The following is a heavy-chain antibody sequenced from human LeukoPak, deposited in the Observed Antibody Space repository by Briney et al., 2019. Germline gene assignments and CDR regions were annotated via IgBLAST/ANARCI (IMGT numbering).Heavy chain of an antibody. Sequence: SQTLSLTFVISGDSLSNNNAAWHWIRHSRSRGLEWLGRTYYRSKWYNDYAVSVRSRITISPDTSENHCSLHLNSVTPEDTAVYYCAKEKIIAAAGWTPFDYWGQGTLVTVSS. CDR2: TYYRSKWYN. V-gene: IGHV6-1*01. D-gene: IGHD6-13*01. J-gene: IGHJ4*02. CDR3: AKEKIIAAAGWTPFDY. CDR1: GDSLSNNNAA.